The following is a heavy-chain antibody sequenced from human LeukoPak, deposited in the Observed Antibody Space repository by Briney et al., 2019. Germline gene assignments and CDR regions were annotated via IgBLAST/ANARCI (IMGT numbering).Heavy chain of an antibody. CDR3: ARGRSTGHPYYFEY. V-gene: IGHV1-8*03. J-gene: IGHJ4*02. Sequence: GASVKVSCKASGYTFTSYDINWVRQATGQGLEWMGWMNPNSGSTGYAQRFQGRVTITRNTSISTAYMELSGLRSEDTAGYYCARGRSTGHPYYFEYWGQGTLVTVSS. CDR1: GYTFTSYD. CDR2: MNPNSGST.